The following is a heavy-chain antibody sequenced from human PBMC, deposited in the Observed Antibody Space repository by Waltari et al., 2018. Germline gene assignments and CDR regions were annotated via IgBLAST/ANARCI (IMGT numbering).Heavy chain of an antibody. J-gene: IGHJ6*02. CDR1: GFTVSSNY. V-gene: IGHV3-66*02. CDR2: SYSGGST. CDR3: ARGPPLYGMDV. Sequence: EVQLVESGGGLVKPGGSLRLSCAASGFTVSSNYMSWVRQAPGKGLSCVSVSYSGGSTYYADSVKGRFTISRDNSKNTLYLQMNSLRAEDTAVYYCARGPPLYGMDVWGQGTTVTVSS.